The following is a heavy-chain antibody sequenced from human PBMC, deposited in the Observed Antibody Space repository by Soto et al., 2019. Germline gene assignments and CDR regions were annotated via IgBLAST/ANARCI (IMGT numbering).Heavy chain of an antibody. CDR1: GFTFSSYA. D-gene: IGHD3-9*01. J-gene: IGHJ4*02. CDR2: ISGSGGST. CDR3: AKDAEDILTGYYVY. Sequence: GGSLRLSCAASGFTFSSYAMSWVRQAPGKGLEWVSAISGSGGSTYNADSVKGRFTISRDNSKNTLYLQMNSLRAEDTAVYYCAKDAEDILTGYYVYWGQGTLVTVSS. V-gene: IGHV3-23*01.